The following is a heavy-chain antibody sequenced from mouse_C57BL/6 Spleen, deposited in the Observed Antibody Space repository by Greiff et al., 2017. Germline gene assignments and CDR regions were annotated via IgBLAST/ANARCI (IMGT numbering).Heavy chain of an antibody. Sequence: VQLQQSGAELVKPGASVKISCKASGYAFSSYWMNWVKQRPGKGLEWIGQIYPGDGDTNYNGKFKGKATLTADKSSSTAYMQLSSLTSEDSAVYFCARPYYSNYFDYWGQGTTLTVSS. CDR3: ARPYYSNYFDY. CDR2: IYPGDGDT. CDR1: GYAFSSYW. J-gene: IGHJ2*01. D-gene: IGHD2-5*01. V-gene: IGHV1-80*01.